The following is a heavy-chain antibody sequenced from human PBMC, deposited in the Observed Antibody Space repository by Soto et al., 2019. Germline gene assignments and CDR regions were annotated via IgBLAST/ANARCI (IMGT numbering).Heavy chain of an antibody. CDR3: AKGPNYGDYVYYYYCMDV. CDR1: GFTFSSYA. Sequence: GGSLRLSCAASGFTFSSYAMSWVRQAPGKGLEWVSAISGSGGSTYYADSVKGRFTISRDNSKNTLYLQMNSLRAEDTAVYYCAKGPNYGDYVYYYYCMDVWGQGTTVTVSS. V-gene: IGHV3-23*01. D-gene: IGHD4-17*01. CDR2: ISGSGGST. J-gene: IGHJ6*02.